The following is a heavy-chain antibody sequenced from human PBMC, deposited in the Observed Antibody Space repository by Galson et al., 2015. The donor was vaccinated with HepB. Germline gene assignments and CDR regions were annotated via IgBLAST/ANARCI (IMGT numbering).Heavy chain of an antibody. CDR3: TKGEGDIYYYYYMDV. Sequence: SLRLSCATSGFTFDDHAMHWVRQAPGKGLEWVSGISRNSGTMGYADSVQGRFTISRDNAKNSLYLQMNGLRPEDTALYYCTKGEGDIYYYYYMDVWGKGTTVTVSS. V-gene: IGHV3-9*01. CDR1: GFTFDDHA. D-gene: IGHD3-16*01. CDR2: ISRNSGTM. J-gene: IGHJ6*03.